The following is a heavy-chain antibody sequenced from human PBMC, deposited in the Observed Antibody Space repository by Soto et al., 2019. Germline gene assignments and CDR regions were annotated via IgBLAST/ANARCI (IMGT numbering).Heavy chain of an antibody. Sequence: EVQLLESGGGLVQPGGSLRLSCAASGFTFSSYAMSWVRQAPGKGLEWVSAISGSGGSTYYADSLKGRFTISRDNSKNALYLQMNSLSAEDTAVYDCAKENGYSSSWFEFDYWGQGTLVTVSS. CDR3: AKENGYSSSWFEFDY. CDR2: ISGSGGST. D-gene: IGHD6-13*01. CDR1: GFTFSSYA. J-gene: IGHJ4*02. V-gene: IGHV3-23*01.